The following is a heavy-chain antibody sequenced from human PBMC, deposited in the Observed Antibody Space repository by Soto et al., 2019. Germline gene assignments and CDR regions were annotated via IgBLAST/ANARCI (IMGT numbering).Heavy chain of an antibody. J-gene: IGHJ4*02. CDR2: ISSSSTYI. V-gene: IGHV3-21*01. CDR3: APCLFDSLDS. Sequence: NPGGSLRLSCAGSGFTFSWYTMNWVRQAPGKGLEWVSSISSSSTYIYYADSVKGRFAISRDNAKNSLYLQMNSLRAEDTAVYYCAPCLFDSLDSWGQGPIVTLSS. CDR1: GFTFSWYT. D-gene: IGHD3-22*01.